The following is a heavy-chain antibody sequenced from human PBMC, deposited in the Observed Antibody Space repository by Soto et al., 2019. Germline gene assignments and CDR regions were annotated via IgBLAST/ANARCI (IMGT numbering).Heavy chain of an antibody. CDR2: ISYDGSNK. V-gene: IGHV3-30*09. CDR1: GFTFSSYT. J-gene: IGHJ4*02. Sequence: QVQLVESGGGVVQPGRSLRLSCAASGFTFSSYTMHWVRQAPGKGLEWVAAISYDGSNKYYAESVKGRFAISRENSKNTLYLQMNSLRAEDTAVYYCAKGAGIAVAGTSFDYRGQGTLVTVSS. CDR3: AKGAGIAVAGTSFDY. D-gene: IGHD6-19*01.